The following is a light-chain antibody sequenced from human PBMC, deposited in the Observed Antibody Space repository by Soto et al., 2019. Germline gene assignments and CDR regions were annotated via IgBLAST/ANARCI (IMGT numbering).Light chain of an antibody. CDR1: SSDVGGYNY. Sequence: QSALTQPRSVSGSPGQSVTISCTGTSSDVGGYNYVSWYQQHPGKAPKFMIYDVSKRPSGVPDRFSGSKSGNTASLTISGLQAEDEADYYCCSYAGSYNYVFGTGTKLTVL. J-gene: IGLJ1*01. V-gene: IGLV2-11*01. CDR2: DVS. CDR3: CSYAGSYNYV.